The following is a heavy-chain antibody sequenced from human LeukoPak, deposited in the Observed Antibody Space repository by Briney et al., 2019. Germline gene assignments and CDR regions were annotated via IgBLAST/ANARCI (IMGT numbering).Heavy chain of an antibody. V-gene: IGHV3-23*01. Sequence: PGGSLRLSCAASGFTFSSFVMSWVRQAPGKGLEWVSAISGSGGSTYYADSVKGRFTISRDNSKNTLYLQMNSLRAEDTAVYYCTRDRVSSDSWGQGTLPIVSS. D-gene: IGHD3-16*02. CDR3: TRDRVSSDS. CDR1: GFTFSSFV. J-gene: IGHJ4*02. CDR2: ISGSGGST.